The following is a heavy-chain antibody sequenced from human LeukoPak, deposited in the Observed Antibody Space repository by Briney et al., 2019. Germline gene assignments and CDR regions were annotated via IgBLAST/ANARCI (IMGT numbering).Heavy chain of an antibody. CDR3: TRGGNGYNSRESGY. D-gene: IGHD5-24*01. J-gene: IGHJ4*02. CDR2: IRSKAFGETT. Sequence: PGGSLRLSCTASGFTFGDYAMSWVRQAPGKGLEWVGFIRSKAFGETTEYAASVEGRFTISRDDSKSIAYLQMNSLKTEDTAVYYCTRGGNGYNSRESGYWGQGTLVTVSS. V-gene: IGHV3-49*04. CDR1: GFTFGDYA.